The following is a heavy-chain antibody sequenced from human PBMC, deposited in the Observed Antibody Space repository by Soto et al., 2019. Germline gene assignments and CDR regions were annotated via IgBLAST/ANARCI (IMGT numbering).Heavy chain of an antibody. CDR3: AKRDAAGGY. V-gene: IGHV3-23*01. CDR2: ISGSGGST. Sequence: EVQLLESGGGLVQPGGSLRLSCAASGFTFSSYAMSWVRQAPGKGLEWVSAISGSGGSTYYADSVKGRFTISRDNSKNPLDLQMNSRRAEDTGVYYCAKRDAAGGYWGQGTLVTVSS. CDR1: GFTFSSYA. D-gene: IGHD6-13*01. J-gene: IGHJ4*02.